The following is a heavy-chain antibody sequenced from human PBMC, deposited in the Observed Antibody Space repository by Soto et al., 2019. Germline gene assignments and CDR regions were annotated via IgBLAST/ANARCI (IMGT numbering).Heavy chain of an antibody. J-gene: IGHJ4*02. CDR1: GFTFSSYS. Sequence: GGSLRLSCAASGFTFSSYSMNWVRQAPGKGLEWVSSISSSSSYIYYADSVKGRFTISRDNAKNSLYLQMNSLRAEDTAVYYCARGGTSIAAAGTADYWGQGTLVTVSS. D-gene: IGHD6-13*01. V-gene: IGHV3-21*01. CDR3: ARGGTSIAAAGTADY. CDR2: ISSSSSYI.